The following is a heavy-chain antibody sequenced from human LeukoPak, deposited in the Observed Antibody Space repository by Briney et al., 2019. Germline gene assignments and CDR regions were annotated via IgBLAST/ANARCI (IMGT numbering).Heavy chain of an antibody. J-gene: IGHJ3*02. D-gene: IGHD6-19*01. CDR3: ARPIRAAGSDAFDI. CDR1: GGSFSGYY. V-gene: IGHV4-34*01. Sequence: SETLSLTCAVYGGSFSGYYWSWIRQPPGKGLEWIGEINHSGSTNYNPSLKSRVTISVDTSKNQFSLKLSSVTAADTAVYHCARPIRAAGSDAFDIWGQGTMVTVSS. CDR2: INHSGST.